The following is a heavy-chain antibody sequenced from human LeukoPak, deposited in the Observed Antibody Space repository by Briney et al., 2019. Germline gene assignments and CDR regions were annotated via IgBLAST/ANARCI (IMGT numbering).Heavy chain of an antibody. CDR1: GDFLRSGAYY. D-gene: IGHD1-26*01. V-gene: IGHV4-39*01. CDR3: ARLSRDTTSAKFEY. Sequence: TSETLSLTCTASGDFLRSGAYYWGSIRQAPGKGLAWIGSIYYSGSTFYNASFESRVSMSVDTSTNQFSLKLSSVTAAETAVYYCARLSRDTTSAKFEYSSQGSVV. J-gene: IGHJ4*02. CDR2: IYYSGST.